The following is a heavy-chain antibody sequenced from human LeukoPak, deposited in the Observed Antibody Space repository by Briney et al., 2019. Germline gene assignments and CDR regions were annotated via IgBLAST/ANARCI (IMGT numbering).Heavy chain of an antibody. CDR3: ARGRGSGSYYARWYYFDY. CDR2: MNPNSGNT. V-gene: IGHV1-8*01. Sequence: GASVKVSCKASGYTFTSYDINWVRQATGQGLEWMGWMNPNSGNTGYAQKFQGRVTMTRNTSISTAYMELSSLRSEDTAVYYCARGRGSGSYYARWYYFDYWGQGNLVTVSS. CDR1: GYTFTSYD. D-gene: IGHD3-10*01. J-gene: IGHJ4*02.